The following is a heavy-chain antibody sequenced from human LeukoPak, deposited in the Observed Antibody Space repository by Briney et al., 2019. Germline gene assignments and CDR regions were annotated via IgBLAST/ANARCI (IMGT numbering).Heavy chain of an antibody. CDR3: ARGRDIVGATTFGY. CDR2: IYSDGST. CDR1: GFTVSSDY. J-gene: IGHJ4*02. D-gene: IGHD1-26*01. V-gene: IGHV3-66*01. Sequence: PGGSLRLSCAASGFTVSSDYMNWVRQAPGKGLEWVSVIYSDGSTYYADSVKGRFTISRDKSKNTLYLQMNSLRAEDTAVYYCARGRDIVGATTFGYWGQGTLVTVSS.